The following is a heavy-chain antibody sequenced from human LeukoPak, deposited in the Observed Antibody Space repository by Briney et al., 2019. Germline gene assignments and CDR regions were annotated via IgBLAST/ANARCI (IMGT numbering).Heavy chain of an antibody. Sequence: PSESLSLTCSVSGDSIISQYWSWVRQPPGKGLGWVGYVYYAGTTNYNPSVKSRVTISVDTSKNQFSLKMSSVTAADTAVYYCARDRRYYEAASSPLGWFDPWGQGTLVALS. CDR3: ARDRRYYEAASSPLGWFDP. CDR1: GDSIISQY. J-gene: IGHJ5*02. CDR2: VYYAGTT. D-gene: IGHD3-22*01. V-gene: IGHV4-59*11.